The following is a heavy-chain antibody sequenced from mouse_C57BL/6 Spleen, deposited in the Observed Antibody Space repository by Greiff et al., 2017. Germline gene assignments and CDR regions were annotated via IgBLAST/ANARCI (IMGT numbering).Heavy chain of an antibody. D-gene: IGHD1-1*01. CDR1: GYAFSSSW. Sequence: VQLQESGPELVKPGASVKISCKASGYAFSSSWMNWVKQRPGKGLEGIGRIYPGDGDTNYNGKFKGKATLTADKSSSTAYMQLSSLTSEDSAVYFCGRDYYGSSYAMDYWGQGTSVTVSS. CDR2: IYPGDGDT. CDR3: GRDYYGSSYAMDY. J-gene: IGHJ4*01. V-gene: IGHV1-82*01.